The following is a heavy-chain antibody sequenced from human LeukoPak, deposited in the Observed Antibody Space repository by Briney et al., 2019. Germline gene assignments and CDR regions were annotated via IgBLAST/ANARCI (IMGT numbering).Heavy chain of an antibody. Sequence: GGSLRLSCAASGFTFSSYAMNWVRQAPGEGLEWVSAISGSGGSTYYADSVKGRFTISRDNSKNTLYLQMNSLRAEDTAVYYCARGSYYDVESDYWGQGTLVTVPS. J-gene: IGHJ4*02. D-gene: IGHD1-26*01. CDR1: GFTFSSYA. V-gene: IGHV3-23*01. CDR3: ARGSYYDVESDY. CDR2: ISGSGGST.